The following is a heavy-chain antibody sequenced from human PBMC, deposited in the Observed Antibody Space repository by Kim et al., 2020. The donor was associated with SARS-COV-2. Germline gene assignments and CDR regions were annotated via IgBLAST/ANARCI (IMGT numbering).Heavy chain of an antibody. CDR1: GFTISSYP. V-gene: IGHV3-30*01. J-gene: IGHJ3*02. Sequence: GGSLRLSCAASGFTISSYPMHWVRQAPGMGLERVAVISYDGGNKYYADTVKGRFTITRHNTKNTLYVQMFSLRAEDTFVYYCARDTLLLVDAFVIWCQGTMVTVSS. CDR2: ISYDGGNK. D-gene: IGHD1-26*01. CDR3: ARDTLLLVDAFVI.